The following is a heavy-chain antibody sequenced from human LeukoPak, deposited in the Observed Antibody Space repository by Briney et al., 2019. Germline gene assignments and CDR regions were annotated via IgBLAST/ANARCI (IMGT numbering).Heavy chain of an antibody. J-gene: IGHJ4*02. V-gene: IGHV3-21*06. CDR3: ARREPQGCSGTSCFAGPVGH. D-gene: IGHD2-2*01. CDR2: ISGTSDYI. Sequence: GGSLRLSCAGSGFTFSSYSMNWVRQAPGKGLEWVSSISGTSDYIYYAESVKGRFTISRDNGQNSLYLQMNSLRAEDTAVYYCARREPQGCSGTSCFAGPVGHWGQGTLVTVSS. CDR1: GFTFSSYS.